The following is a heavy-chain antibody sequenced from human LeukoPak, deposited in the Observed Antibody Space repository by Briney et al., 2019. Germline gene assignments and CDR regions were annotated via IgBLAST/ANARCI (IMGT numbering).Heavy chain of an antibody. Sequence: SETLSLTRTVSSGSINNNTFYWGWVRQPPGRGLEWLGSLYYSGSTYYNPSLKSRIAISVVTSKNHFSLKMRSVTAADTAVYYCARRSDSGSDDGEDYFDNWGQGTLVTVSS. J-gene: IGHJ4*02. CDR3: ARRSDSGSDDGEDYFDN. CDR1: SGSINNNTFY. D-gene: IGHD1-26*01. V-gene: IGHV4-39*02. CDR2: LYYSGST.